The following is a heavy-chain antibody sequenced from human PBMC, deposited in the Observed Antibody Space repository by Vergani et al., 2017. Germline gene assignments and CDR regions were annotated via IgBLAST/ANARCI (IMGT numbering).Heavy chain of an antibody. CDR3: ARGGFDSSSTSCYLDYYYYGMDV. V-gene: IGHV1-2*02. D-gene: IGHD2-2*01. Sequence: QVQLVQSGAEVKKPGASVKVSCKASGYTFTGYYMHWVRQAPGQGLEWMGWINPNSGGTNYAQKFQGRVTMTRDTSISTAYMELSRLRSDDTAVYYCARGGFDSSSTSCYLDYYYYGMDVGGQGSTVTVSS. CDR2: INPNSGGT. CDR1: GYTFTGYY. J-gene: IGHJ6*02.